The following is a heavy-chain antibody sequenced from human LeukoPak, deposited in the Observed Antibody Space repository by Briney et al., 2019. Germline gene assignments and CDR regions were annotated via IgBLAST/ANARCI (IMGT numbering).Heavy chain of an antibody. CDR1: GFTFSDYN. J-gene: IGHJ4*02. D-gene: IGHD2-2*02. CDR2: ISGTGGYT. V-gene: IGHV3-23*01. Sequence: PGGSLRLSCAASGFTFSDYNMNWVRQSPEKGLEWVSDISGTGGYTYYADTVKGRFTISRDISKNTLFLQMNSLRAEDTALYYCAKADCSCSPCYTHEIGFDYWGQGTLVTVSS. CDR3: AKADCSCSPCYTHEIGFDY.